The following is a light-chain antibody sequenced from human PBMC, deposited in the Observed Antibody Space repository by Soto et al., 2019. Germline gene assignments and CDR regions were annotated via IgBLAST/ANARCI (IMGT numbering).Light chain of an antibody. CDR2: EGT. J-gene: IGLJ2*01. CDR3: CSFARSSTLV. V-gene: IGLV2-23*01. CDR1: SSDVGSYNL. Sequence: QSVLTQPASVSGSPGQSITISCTGTSSDVGSYNLVSWYQHHPGKAPKLMIYEGTKRPSGVSNRFSGSKSGNTASLTISWLQAEDEANYYCCSFARSSTLVFGGGTKVTVL.